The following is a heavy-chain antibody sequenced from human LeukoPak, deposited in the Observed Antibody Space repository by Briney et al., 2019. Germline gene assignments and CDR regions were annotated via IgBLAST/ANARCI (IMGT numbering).Heavy chain of an antibody. CDR3: ARVAVTVRRGYMDV. V-gene: IGHV4-4*07. J-gene: IGHJ6*03. Sequence: PSETLSLTCTVFGGSISSYYWSWIRQPAGKGLEWIGRIYISGSTNYNPSLKSRVTMSVDTSKNQFSLKLSSVTAADTAVYYCARVAVTVRRGYMDVWGKGTTVTVS. D-gene: IGHD4-17*01. CDR1: GGSISSYY. CDR2: IYISGST.